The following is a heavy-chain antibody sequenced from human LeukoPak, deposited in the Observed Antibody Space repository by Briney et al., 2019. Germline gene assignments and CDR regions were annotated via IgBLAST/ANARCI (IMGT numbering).Heavy chain of an antibody. J-gene: IGHJ3*01. CDR2: IIPIFGTA. CDR1: GGTFSSYA. D-gene: IGHD6-19*01. Sequence: GASVKVSCKASGGTFSSYAISWVRQAPGQGLEWMGVIIPIFGTANYAQKFQGRVTITTDESPSTAYMELSSLRSEDTAVYYCPSRRVLLEYSSGWIQDAFDLWGQGTMVTVSS. V-gene: IGHV1-69*05. CDR3: PSRRVLLEYSSGWIQDAFDL.